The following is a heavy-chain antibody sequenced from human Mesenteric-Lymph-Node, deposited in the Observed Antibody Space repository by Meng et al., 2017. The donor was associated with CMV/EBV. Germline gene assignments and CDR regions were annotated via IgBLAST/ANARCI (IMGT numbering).Heavy chain of an antibody. Sequence: SETLSLTCTVSGGSIGSSSYYWGWIRQPPGKGLEWIGSIYYSGNTYYNPSLNSRVTISVDTANNQFTLKLSSVTAADTAVYYCAREPHLVVVPAALRGGDYWGQGTLVTVSS. CDR1: GGSIGSSSYY. CDR3: AREPHLVVVPAALRGGDY. V-gene: IGHV4-39*06. J-gene: IGHJ4*02. D-gene: IGHD2-2*01. CDR2: IYYSGNT.